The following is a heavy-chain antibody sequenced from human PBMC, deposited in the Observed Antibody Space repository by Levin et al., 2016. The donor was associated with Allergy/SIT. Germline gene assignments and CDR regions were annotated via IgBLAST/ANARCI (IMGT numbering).Heavy chain of an antibody. J-gene: IGHJ3*02. V-gene: IGHV3-48*03. Sequence: GESLKISCAASGFNFRNYWMSWVRQAPGKGLEWVSYISSRGSILYYADSVKGRFTISRDNAKNLLYLQMNSLRAEDTAFYYCARDSFESSGHSYPGAFDIWGQGTMVTVSS. CDR2: ISSRGSIL. D-gene: IGHD3-22*01. CDR1: GFNFRNYW. CDR3: ARDSFESSGHSYPGAFDI.